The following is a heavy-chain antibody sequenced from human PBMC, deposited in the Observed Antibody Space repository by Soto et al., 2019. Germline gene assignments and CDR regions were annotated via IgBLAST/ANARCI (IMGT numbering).Heavy chain of an antibody. CDR1: GYTFTGYY. CDR3: ARDSKVITGSRRYRRDNWCDP. CDR2: INPNSGGT. D-gene: IGHD1-20*01. Sequence: GASVKVSCKASGYTFTGYYMHWVRQAPGQGLEWMGWINPNSGGTNYAQKFQGRVTMTRDTSISTAYMELSRRRSDDTAVYYCARDSKVITGSRRYRRDNWCDPWGQGTLVTVSS. V-gene: IGHV1-2*02. J-gene: IGHJ5*02.